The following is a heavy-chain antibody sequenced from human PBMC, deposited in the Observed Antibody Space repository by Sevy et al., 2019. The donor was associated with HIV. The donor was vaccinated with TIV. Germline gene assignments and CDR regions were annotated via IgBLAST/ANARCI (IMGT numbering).Heavy chain of an antibody. J-gene: IGHJ6*02. CDR1: GYTFIRNG. CDR3: ARDRNNYDSSGYPKGMAV. D-gene: IGHD3-22*01. V-gene: IGHV1-18*01. Sequence: ASVKVSCKASGYTFIRNGITWVRQAPGQGLEWMGWISGYNGDTNYAQKFQGRVTMTTDTSTSTAYMELRSLRSDDTAVYYCARDRNNYDSSGYPKGMAVWGQGTTVTVSS. CDR2: ISGYNGDT.